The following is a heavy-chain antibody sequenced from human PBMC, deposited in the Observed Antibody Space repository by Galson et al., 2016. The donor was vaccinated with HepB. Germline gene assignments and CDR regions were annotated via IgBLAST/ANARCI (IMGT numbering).Heavy chain of an antibody. D-gene: IGHD7-27*01. V-gene: IGHV6-1*01. Sequence: CAISGDSVSSNSAGWNWIRQSPSRGLECLGRTFYRSNWQNDYAESVRSRITIDADTSRNQFSLHLNSVTPEDTGVYYCARSYRLGRGFGWWGQGTLVTVSS. CDR1: GDSVSSNSAG. J-gene: IGHJ4*02. CDR3: ARSYRLGRGFGW. CDR2: TFYRSNWQN.